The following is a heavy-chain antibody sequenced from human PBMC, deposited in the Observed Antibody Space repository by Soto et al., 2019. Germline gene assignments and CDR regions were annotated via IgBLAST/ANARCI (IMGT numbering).Heavy chain of an antibody. V-gene: IGHV4-31*03. CDR2: IYHTGST. J-gene: IGHJ4*02. CDR1: GDPVSSGSYY. Sequence: QVQLQESGPGLVQPSQTLSLTCSVSGDPVSSGSYYWTWVRQHPVKGLEWIGYIYHTGSTYYNPSLQSRLIMSIDTSKNQCSLPLYSVTAADTAVYFCAAKLGTTHYFDFWGQGSLVAVSS. D-gene: IGHD7-27*01. CDR3: AAKLGTTHYFDF.